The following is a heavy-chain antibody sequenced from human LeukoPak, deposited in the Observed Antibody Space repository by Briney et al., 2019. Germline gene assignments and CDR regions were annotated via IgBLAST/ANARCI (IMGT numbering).Heavy chain of an antibody. J-gene: IGHJ4*02. CDR1: GGSISSGDYY. CDR2: IYYSGST. D-gene: IGHD7-27*01. Sequence: SETLSLTCTVSGGSISSGDYYWSWIRQPPGKGLEWIGYIYYSGSTYYNPSLKSRVTISVDTSKNQFSLKLSSVTAADTAVYYCARLNRKLGSPDYWGQGTLVTVSS. CDR3: ARLNRKLGSPDY. V-gene: IGHV4-30-4*08.